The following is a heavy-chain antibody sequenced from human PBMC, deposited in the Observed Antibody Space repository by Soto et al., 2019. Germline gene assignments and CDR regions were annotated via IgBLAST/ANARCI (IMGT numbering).Heavy chain of an antibody. V-gene: IGHV4-39*01. CDR1: VGSISNTHNY. Sequence: PSEALSLTCTVSVGSISNTHNYWGWIRHPPGNGLEWFGSINYSGSTYYNPSLKSRVTISVDTSKNQFSLKLSSVTATDTAVYYCASQPMLRRLISGGGTDVWGHVTKLTVYS. D-gene: IGHD3-10*01. J-gene: IGHJ6*02. CDR3: ASQPMLRRLISGGGTDV. CDR2: INYSGST.